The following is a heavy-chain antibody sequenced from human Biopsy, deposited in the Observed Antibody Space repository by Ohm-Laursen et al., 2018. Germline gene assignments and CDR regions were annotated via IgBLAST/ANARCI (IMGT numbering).Heavy chain of an antibody. J-gene: IGHJ4*02. CDR2: ISYTGYT. D-gene: IGHD4-23*01. CDR1: GGSFTGHY. Sequence: GTLSLTCTVSGGSFTGHYWSWIRQHPGKGLEWIGHISYTGYTSYNASLKSRVTISVDTSRNHFSLRLSSLTAADTAVYYCARGSNDFGGLYFPRWGQGTLLTVSS. CDR3: ARGSNDFGGLYFPR. V-gene: IGHV4-59*11.